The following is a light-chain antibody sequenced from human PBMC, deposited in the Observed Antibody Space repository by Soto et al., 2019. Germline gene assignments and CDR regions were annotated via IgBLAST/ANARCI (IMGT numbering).Light chain of an antibody. CDR1: QNINNK. V-gene: IGKV3-15*01. CDR3: QHYNSWPLT. Sequence: EIVVTQSPATLSLSPGQRATLSCRTSQNINNKLVWYQQKPGQAPRLLIYGASTRATGIPARFSGSGSETEFTLSISSLQSEDFAVYSCQHYNSWPLTFGGGTKVEIK. CDR2: GAS. J-gene: IGKJ4*01.